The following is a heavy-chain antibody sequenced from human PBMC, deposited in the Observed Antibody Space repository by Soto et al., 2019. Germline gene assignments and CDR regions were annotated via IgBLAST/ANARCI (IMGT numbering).Heavy chain of an antibody. Sequence: GSVKGSCKSAGDTLTSDDMSGVGQAPGQGLEWMGWIRAYNGNRNYAQKLQGRVTMTTDTSTSTAYMELRSLRADDTAVYYCASVRLNRFDPWGQGTLVTVS. CDR1: GDTLTSDD. D-gene: IGHD3-16*01. CDR2: IRAYNGNR. V-gene: IGHV1-18*01. J-gene: IGHJ5*02. CDR3: ASVRLNRFDP.